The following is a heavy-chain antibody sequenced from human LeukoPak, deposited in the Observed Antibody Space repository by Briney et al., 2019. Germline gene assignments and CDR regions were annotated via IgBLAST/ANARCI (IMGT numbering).Heavy chain of an antibody. CDR1: GYTFTSYA. CDR3: ANSPSVAVAEGWFDP. Sequence: ASVKVSCKASGYTFTSYAMHWVRQAPGQRLEWMGWINAGNGNTKYSQKFQGRVTITRDTSASTAYMELSSLRSEDTAVYYCANSPSVAVAEGWFDPWGQGTLVTVSS. CDR2: INAGNGNT. D-gene: IGHD6-19*01. V-gene: IGHV1-3*01. J-gene: IGHJ5*02.